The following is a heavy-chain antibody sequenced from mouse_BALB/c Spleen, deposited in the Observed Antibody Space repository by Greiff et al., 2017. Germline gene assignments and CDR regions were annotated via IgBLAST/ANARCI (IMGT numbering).Heavy chain of an antibody. CDR2: ISDGGSYT. CDR3: ARGYDGYYGSAMDY. Sequence: EVQLQESGGGLVKPGGSLKLSCAASGFTFSDYYMYWVRQTPEKRLEWVATISDGGSYTYYPDSVKGRFTISRDNAKNNLYLQMSSLKSEDTAMYYCARGYDGYYGSAMDYWGQGTSVTVSS. D-gene: IGHD2-3*01. V-gene: IGHV5-4*02. J-gene: IGHJ4*01. CDR1: GFTFSDYY.